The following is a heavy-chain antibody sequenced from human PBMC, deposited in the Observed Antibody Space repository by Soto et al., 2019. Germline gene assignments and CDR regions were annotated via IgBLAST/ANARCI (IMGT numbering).Heavy chain of an antibody. CDR1: GYSFTSYW. J-gene: IGHJ4*02. Sequence: PGESLKISCKGSGYSFTSYWISWVRQMPGKGLEWMGRIDPSDSYTNYSPSFQGHVTISADKSISTAYLQWSSLKASDTAMYYCATATVTNYYFDYGGQGTLVTVYS. CDR2: IDPSDSYT. CDR3: ATATVTNYYFDY. D-gene: IGHD4-17*01. V-gene: IGHV5-10-1*01.